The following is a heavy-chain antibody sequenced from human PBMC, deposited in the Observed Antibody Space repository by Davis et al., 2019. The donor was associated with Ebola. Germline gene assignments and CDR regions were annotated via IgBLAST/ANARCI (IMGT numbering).Heavy chain of an antibody. CDR3: AKARGWYGDYYYYGMDV. J-gene: IGHJ6*02. CDR2: VSDSSTTI. V-gene: IGHV3-48*01. CDR1: GFTFSAYS. D-gene: IGHD6-19*01. Sequence: GGSLRLSCAASGFTFSAYSMNWVRQAPGKGLEWVSYVSDSSTTIYYADSVKGRFTISRDNSKNTLYLQMNSLRAEDTAVYYCAKARGWYGDYYYYGMDVWGQGTTVTVSS.